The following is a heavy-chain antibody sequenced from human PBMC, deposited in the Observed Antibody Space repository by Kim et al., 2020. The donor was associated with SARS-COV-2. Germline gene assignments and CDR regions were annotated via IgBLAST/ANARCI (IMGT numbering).Heavy chain of an antibody. CDR2: ISGSGGST. CDR1: GFTFSSYA. D-gene: IGHD3-10*01. V-gene: IGHV3-23*01. CDR3: ARAAFLWIGETQVCDGMGG. J-gene: IGHJ6*01. Sequence: GGSLRLSCAASGFTFSSYAMSWLRQSPGKGLEWVSAISGSGGSTYYADSVKGRFTISRDNSKNTLYLQMNSLRAEDTAVYYCARAAFLWIGETQVCDGMGGWGQGRTVSVSS.